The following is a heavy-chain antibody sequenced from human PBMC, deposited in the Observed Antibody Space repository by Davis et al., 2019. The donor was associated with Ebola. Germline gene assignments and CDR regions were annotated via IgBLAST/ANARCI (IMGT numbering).Heavy chain of an antibody. Sequence: PGGSLRLSCAASGFTFSSYSMNWVRQAPGKGLEWVSSISSSSSYIYYADSVKGRFTISRDNAKNSLYLQMNSLRAEDTAVYYCTTLLLWFGELSFGSSGYGMDVWGQGTTVTVSS. D-gene: IGHD3-10*01. V-gene: IGHV3-21*01. CDR2: ISSSSSYI. CDR3: TTLLLWFGELSFGSSGYGMDV. CDR1: GFTFSSYS. J-gene: IGHJ6*02.